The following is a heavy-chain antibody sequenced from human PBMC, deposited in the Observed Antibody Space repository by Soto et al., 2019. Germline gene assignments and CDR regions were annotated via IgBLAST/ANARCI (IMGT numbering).Heavy chain of an antibody. V-gene: IGHV4-30-2*01. Sequence: LSLTCAAYCGAFSGYYWSWILQPPGKGLEWIGYIYHSGSTYYNPSLKSRVTISVDRSKNQFSLKLSSVTAADTAVYYCAREAAAAGTYGGGYFDYWGQGTLVTVSS. J-gene: IGHJ4*02. D-gene: IGHD6-13*01. CDR2: IYHSGST. CDR1: CGAFSGYY. CDR3: AREAAAAGTYGGGYFDY.